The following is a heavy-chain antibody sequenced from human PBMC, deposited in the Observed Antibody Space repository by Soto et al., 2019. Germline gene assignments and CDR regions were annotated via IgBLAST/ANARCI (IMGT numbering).Heavy chain of an antibody. Sequence: ASVKVSCKASGGTFSSYAISWVRQAPGQGLEWMGGIIPIFGTANYAQKFQGRVTITADESTSTAYMELSSLRSEDTAVYYCARDSNRKYYYYYYGMDVWGQGTTVTVSS. CDR1: GGTFSSYA. J-gene: IGHJ6*02. CDR2: IIPIFGTA. V-gene: IGHV1-69*13. CDR3: ARDSNRKYYYYYYGMDV. D-gene: IGHD4-4*01.